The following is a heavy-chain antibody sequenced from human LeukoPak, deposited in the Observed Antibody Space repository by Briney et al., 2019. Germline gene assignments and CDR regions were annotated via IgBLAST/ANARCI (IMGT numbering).Heavy chain of an antibody. Sequence: ASVRVSCKASGYIFTSYFMHWVRQAPGQGLEWMGWINPNSGGTNYAQKFQGRVTMTRDTSISTAYMELSRLRSDDTAVYYCARLAIVVVPAAMRDLYFDYWGQGTLVTVSS. V-gene: IGHV1-2*02. CDR1: GYIFTSYF. J-gene: IGHJ4*02. CDR2: INPNSGGT. CDR3: ARLAIVVVPAAMRDLYFDY. D-gene: IGHD2-2*03.